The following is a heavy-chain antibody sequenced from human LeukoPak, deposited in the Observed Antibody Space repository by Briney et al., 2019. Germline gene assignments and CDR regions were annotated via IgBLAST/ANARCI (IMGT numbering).Heavy chain of an antibody. J-gene: IGHJ6*03. CDR2: KNPNSGNT. Sequence: ASVKVSCKASGYTFTSYDINWVRQATGQGLEWMGWKNPNSGNTGYAQKFQGRVTITRNTSISTAYMELSSLRSEDTAVYYCARALGSSSVFYYYYYMDVWGKGTTVTVSS. CDR3: ARALGSSSVFYYYYYMDV. CDR1: GYTFTSYD. V-gene: IGHV1-8*01. D-gene: IGHD6-6*01.